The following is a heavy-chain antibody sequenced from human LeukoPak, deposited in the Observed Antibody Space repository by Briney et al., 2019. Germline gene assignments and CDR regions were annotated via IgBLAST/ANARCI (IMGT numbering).Heavy chain of an antibody. CDR3: AKVSVGYCSSTSCSRFDY. V-gene: IGHV3-23*01. CDR1: GFTFSSYA. D-gene: IGHD2-2*01. CDR2: ISGSGGST. J-gene: IGHJ4*02. Sequence: GGSLRLSCAASGFTFSSYAMSWVRQAPGKGLEWVSAISGSGGSTYYADSVKGRFTISRDNSKNTLYLQMNSRRAEDTAVYYCAKVSVGYCSSTSCSRFDYWGQGTLVTVSS.